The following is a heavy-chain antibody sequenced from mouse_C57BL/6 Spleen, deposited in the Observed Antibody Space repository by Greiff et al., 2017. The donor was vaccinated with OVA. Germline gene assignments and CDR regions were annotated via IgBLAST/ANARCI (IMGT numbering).Heavy chain of an antibody. V-gene: IGHV3-6*01. CDR3: ARDYYGIHFDY. D-gene: IGHD2-1*01. CDR2: ISYDGSN. J-gene: IGHJ2*01. Sequence: EVKLMESGPGLVKPSQSLSLTCSVTGYSITSGYYWNWIRQFPGNKLEWMGYISYDGSNNYNPSLKNRISITRDTSKNQFFLKLNSVTTEDTATYYCARDYYGIHFDYWGQGTTLTVSS. CDR1: GYSITSGYY.